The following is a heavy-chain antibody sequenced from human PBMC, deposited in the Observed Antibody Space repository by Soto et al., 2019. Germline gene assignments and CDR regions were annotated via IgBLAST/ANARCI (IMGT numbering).Heavy chain of an antibody. CDR3: ARDPMSLRLIDV. D-gene: IGHD3-22*01. J-gene: IGHJ6*02. V-gene: IGHV3-74*01. CDR2: INSDGSST. Sequence: GGSLRLSCAASGFSISGYWMHWVRQAPGKRLVWVSRINSDGSSTGYADSVKGRFTISRDNAKNTLYLQMNSLRAEDTAVYYCARDPMSLRLIDVRGQGTSVTGS. CDR1: GFSISGYW.